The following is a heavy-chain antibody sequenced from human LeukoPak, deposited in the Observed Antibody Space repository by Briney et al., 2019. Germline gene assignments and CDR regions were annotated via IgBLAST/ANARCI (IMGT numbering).Heavy chain of an antibody. V-gene: IGHV1-69*13. CDR3: AREGSSSWYDPFDY. Sequence: ASVKVSCKASGGTFSSYAISWVRQAPGQGLEWMGGIIPIFGTANYAQKFQGRVTITADESTSTAFMELSSLRSEDTAVYYCAREGSSSWYDPFDYWGQGTLVTVSS. J-gene: IGHJ4*02. D-gene: IGHD6-13*01. CDR2: IIPIFGTA. CDR1: GGTFSSYA.